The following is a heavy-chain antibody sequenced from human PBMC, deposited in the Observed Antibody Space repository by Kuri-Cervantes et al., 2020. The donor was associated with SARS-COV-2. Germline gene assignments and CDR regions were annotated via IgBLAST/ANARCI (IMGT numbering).Heavy chain of an antibody. D-gene: IGHD6-6*01. Sequence: TLSLTCTVSGGSISSGGYYWSWIRQPPGKGLEWIGYIYHSGSTYYNPSLKSRVTISVDRSKNQFSLKLSSVTAADTAVYYCARETSTYSSSIDYWGQGTLVTVSS. CDR1: GGSISSGGYY. J-gene: IGHJ4*02. V-gene: IGHV4-30-2*01. CDR2: IYHSGST. CDR3: ARETSTYSSSIDY.